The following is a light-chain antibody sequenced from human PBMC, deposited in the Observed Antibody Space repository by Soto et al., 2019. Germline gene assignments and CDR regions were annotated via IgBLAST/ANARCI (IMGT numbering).Light chain of an antibody. J-gene: IGKJ5*01. CDR1: QLVLSNTNNY. Sequence: IVVAQAAKSMPVSLGYRATINFQSSQLVLSNTNNYLAWFQQKPGQPPRLFIYWASTRGSGVPDRFSGSGSGTDFTLTISNVEAEDVAIYYCQQYHSDPITFGQGTRLEI. CDR2: WAS. CDR3: QQYHSDPIT. V-gene: IGKV4-1*01.